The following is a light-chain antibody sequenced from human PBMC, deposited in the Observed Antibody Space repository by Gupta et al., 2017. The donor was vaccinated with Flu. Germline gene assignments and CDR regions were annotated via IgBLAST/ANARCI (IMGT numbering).Light chain of an antibody. Sequence: GDRVTITCRASKGIRNDLGWYQQKPEKAPKRLIYAASTLQGGVPSRFSGSGSGTEFNITISSLQPEDVATYYCRHHNSYLWTFGQGTKVEIK. CDR2: AAS. V-gene: IGKV1-17*01. CDR1: KGIRND. J-gene: IGKJ1*01. CDR3: RHHNSYLWT.